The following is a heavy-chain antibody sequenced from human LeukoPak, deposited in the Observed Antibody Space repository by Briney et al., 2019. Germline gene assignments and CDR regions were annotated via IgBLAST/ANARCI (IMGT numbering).Heavy chain of an antibody. Sequence: NSSETLSLTCTVSGRSINGYYWSWIRQPPGMGPEWLGYIYFSGSTNYNPSLKSRVTISLDTSKNQLSLRLSSVTAADSAVYYFASSKAVAGTPFDSWGQGTLVTVSS. J-gene: IGHJ4*02. CDR2: IYFSGST. V-gene: IGHV4-59*01. CDR1: GRSINGYY. CDR3: ASSKAVAGTPFDS. D-gene: IGHD6-19*01.